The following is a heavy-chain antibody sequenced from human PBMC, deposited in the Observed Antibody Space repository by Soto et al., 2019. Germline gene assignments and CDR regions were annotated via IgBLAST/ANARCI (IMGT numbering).Heavy chain of an antibody. Sequence: EVQLVESGGGLVQPGGSLRLSCAASGFTFRTYAMNWVRQVPGKGLEWVSYISHSSSTIYYADSVKGRFTISRDNAKNSLYLQMDSLRDEDTAIYYCAIDRGWTGYDVEYWGQGTLVTVSS. J-gene: IGHJ4*02. CDR1: GFTFRTYA. V-gene: IGHV3-48*02. CDR2: ISHSSSTI. D-gene: IGHD5-12*01. CDR3: AIDRGWTGYDVEY.